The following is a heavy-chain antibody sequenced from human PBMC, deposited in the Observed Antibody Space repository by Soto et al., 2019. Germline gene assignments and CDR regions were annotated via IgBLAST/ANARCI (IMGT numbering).Heavy chain of an antibody. D-gene: IGHD3-3*01. CDR1: RYTLTMYA. V-gene: IGHV1-3*04. J-gene: IGHJ3*02. CDR3: ARPGVAYDAFDI. Sequence: ASVKVSFKASRYTLTMYAMHWVRQAPGQRLEWMGWINSGNGDTIYSQKFQGRVTLTRDTSASTAYMALSSLRSEDTAVYYCARPGVAYDAFDIWGQGTMVTVSS. CDR2: INSGNGDT.